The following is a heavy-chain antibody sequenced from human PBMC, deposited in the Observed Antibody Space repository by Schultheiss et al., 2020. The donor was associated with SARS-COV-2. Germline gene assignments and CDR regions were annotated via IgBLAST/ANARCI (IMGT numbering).Heavy chain of an antibody. Sequence: GSLRLSCTVSGGSISSYYWSWIRQPPGKGLEWIGYIYYSGSTNYNPSLKSRVTISVDTSKNQFSLKLSSVTAADTAVYYCASTPGIAVAGGLWWGQGTLVTVSS. J-gene: IGHJ4*02. CDR1: GGSISSYY. CDR2: IYYSGST. V-gene: IGHV4-59*08. D-gene: IGHD6-19*01. CDR3: ASTPGIAVAGGLW.